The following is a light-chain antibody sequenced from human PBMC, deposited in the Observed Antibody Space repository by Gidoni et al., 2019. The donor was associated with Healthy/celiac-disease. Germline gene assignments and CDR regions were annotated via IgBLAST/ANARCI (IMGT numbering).Light chain of an antibody. CDR2: GNS. CDR3: QSYDSSLSGPWV. CDR1: SSNIGAGYD. V-gene: IGLV1-40*01. Sequence: QSVLTPPPSVSGAPGQRVTISCTGSSSNIGAGYDVHWYQQLPGTAPKLPIYGNSNRPSGVPDRFSGSKSGTSASLAITGLQAEDEADYYCQSYDSSLSGPWVFGGGTKLTVL. J-gene: IGLJ3*02.